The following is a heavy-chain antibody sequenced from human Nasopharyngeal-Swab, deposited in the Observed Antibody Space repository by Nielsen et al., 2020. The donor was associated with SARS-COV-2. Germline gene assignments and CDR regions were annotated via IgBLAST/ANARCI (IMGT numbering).Heavy chain of an antibody. J-gene: IGHJ6*03. D-gene: IGHD3-3*01. CDR2: IYYSGST. CDR3: ARDGYDFWSGYLRGTGRYYYYYYMDV. Sequence: WIRQPPGKGLEWIGYIYYSGSTYYIPSLKSRVTISVDTSKNQFSLKLSSVTAADTAVYYCARDGYDFWSGYLRGTGRYYYYYYMDVWGKGTTVTVSS. V-gene: IGHV4-30-4*01.